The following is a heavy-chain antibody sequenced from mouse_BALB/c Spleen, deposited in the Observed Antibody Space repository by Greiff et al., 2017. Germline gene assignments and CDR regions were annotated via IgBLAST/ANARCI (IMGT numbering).Heavy chain of an antibody. D-gene: IGHD1-1*01. J-gene: IGHJ4*01. Sequence: ESGPGLVKPSQSLSLTCSVTGYSITSGYYWNWIRQFPGNKLEWMGYISYDGSNNYNPSLKNRISITRDTSKNQFFLKLNSVTTEDTATYYCARGINYYGSSYGAMDYWGQGTSVTVSS. CDR1: GYSITSGYY. CDR2: ISYDGSN. CDR3: ARGINYYGSSYGAMDY. V-gene: IGHV3-6*02.